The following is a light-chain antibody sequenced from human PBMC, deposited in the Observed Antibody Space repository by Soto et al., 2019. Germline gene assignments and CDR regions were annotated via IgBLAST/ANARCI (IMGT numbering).Light chain of an antibody. CDR1: QGISSY. CDR3: QQSYSTPIT. V-gene: IGKV1-39*01. Sequence: ASVADRVSITCRASQGISSYLNWYQQKPGKAPKLLIYAASSLQSGVPSRFSGSGSGTDFTLTISSLQPEDFATYYCQQSYSTPITFGQGTRLEIK. J-gene: IGKJ5*01. CDR2: AAS.